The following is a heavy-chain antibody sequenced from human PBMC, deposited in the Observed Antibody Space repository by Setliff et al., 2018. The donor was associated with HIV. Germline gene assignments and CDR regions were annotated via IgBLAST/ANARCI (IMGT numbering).Heavy chain of an antibody. Sequence: PGGSLRLSCAASGFRFSSYEMNWVRQAPGKGLEWISYISSSGSKLYYADSVKGRFTISRDNAKNSLYLQMNSLRAEDTAVYYCARKGYYSDSSGYYPLPFDSWGQGTLVTVSS. CDR3: ARKGYYSDSSGYYPLPFDS. CDR2: ISSSGSKL. V-gene: IGHV3-48*03. J-gene: IGHJ4*02. CDR1: GFRFSSYE. D-gene: IGHD3-22*01.